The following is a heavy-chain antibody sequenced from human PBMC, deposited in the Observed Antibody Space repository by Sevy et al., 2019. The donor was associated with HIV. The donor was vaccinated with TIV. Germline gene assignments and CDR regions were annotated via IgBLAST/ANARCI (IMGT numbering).Heavy chain of an antibody. D-gene: IGHD2-2*01. CDR3: ARGRGGTVVVPAANDWFDP. CDR2: MNPNSGNT. V-gene: IGHV1-8*01. J-gene: IGHJ5*02. Sequence: ASVKVSCKASGYTFTSYDINWVRQATGQGLEWMGWMNPNSGNTGYAQKFQGRVTMTRNTSISTAYMELSSLRSEDTAVYYCARGRGGTVVVPAANDWFDPWGQGTLVTVSS. CDR1: GYTFTSYD.